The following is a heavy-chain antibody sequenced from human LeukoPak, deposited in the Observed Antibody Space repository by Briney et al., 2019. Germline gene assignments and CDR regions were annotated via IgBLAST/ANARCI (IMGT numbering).Heavy chain of an antibody. Sequence: GGSLRLSCAASGFTFSSYAMNWVRQAPGKGLECVAVMSYDENKKYYADSVKGRFTISRDDSKNTLYMQMDSLRREDTAVYYCARSGVYQSYYYMDVWGKGTTVTVSS. J-gene: IGHJ6*03. CDR2: MSYDENKK. D-gene: IGHD3-10*01. CDR3: ARSGVYQSYYYMDV. CDR1: GFTFSSYA. V-gene: IGHV3-30-3*01.